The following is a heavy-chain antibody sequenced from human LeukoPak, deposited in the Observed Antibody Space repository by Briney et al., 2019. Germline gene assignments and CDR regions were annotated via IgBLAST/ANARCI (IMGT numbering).Heavy chain of an antibody. CDR2: IWYDGSNK. Sequence: PGRSLRLSCAAPGFTFSSYGMHWVRQAPGKGLEWVAVIWYDGSNKYYADSVKGRFTISRDNSKNTLYLQMNSLRAEDTAVYYCARDDYYDSSSRQGYFDYWGQGTLVTVSS. D-gene: IGHD3-22*01. CDR3: ARDDYYDSSSRQGYFDY. CDR1: GFTFSSYG. V-gene: IGHV3-33*01. J-gene: IGHJ4*02.